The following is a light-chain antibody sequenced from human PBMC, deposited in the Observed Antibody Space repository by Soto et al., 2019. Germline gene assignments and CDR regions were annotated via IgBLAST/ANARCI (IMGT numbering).Light chain of an antibody. V-gene: IGLV2-14*01. J-gene: IGLJ1*01. CDR2: EVS. Sequence: QSALTQPASVSGSPGQSITISCTGTNSDVGAFNFVFWYQQHPGKAPKLIIYEVSNRPSGVSNRFSGSKSGNTASLTISGLQAEDEADYYCTSYTSTGHYVFGTGTKLTVL. CDR3: TSYTSTGHYV. CDR1: NSDVGAFNF.